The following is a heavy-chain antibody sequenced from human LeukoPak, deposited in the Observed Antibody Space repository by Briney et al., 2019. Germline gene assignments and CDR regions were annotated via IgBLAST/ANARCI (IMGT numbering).Heavy chain of an antibody. Sequence: TLSLTCAVSGASISSRFWWTWVRQAPGKGLEWVGQVHHIGYPKYNPSLRGRVTISVDNSKNHFSLDLNSVTAADTALYFCASEKDYSHPNYFDTWGQGILVTVSS. V-gene: IGHV4-4*01. CDR2: VHHIGYP. D-gene: IGHD4-11*01. CDR3: ASEKDYSHPNYFDT. CDR1: GASISSRFW. J-gene: IGHJ5*02.